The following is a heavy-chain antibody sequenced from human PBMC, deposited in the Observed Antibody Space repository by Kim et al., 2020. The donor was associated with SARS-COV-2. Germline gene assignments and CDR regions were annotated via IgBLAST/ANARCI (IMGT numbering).Heavy chain of an antibody. CDR2: INAGNGNT. J-gene: IGHJ5*02. CDR1: GYTFTSYA. CDR3: ARDGLGYSSSWFVNWFDP. V-gene: IGHV1-3*01. Sequence: ASVKVSCKASGYTFTSYAMHWVRQAPGQRLEWMGWINAGNGNTKYSQTIQGRVTITRDTSASTAYMELSSLRSEDTAVYYCARDGLGYSSSWFVNWFDPWVQGTLFTVSS. D-gene: IGHD6-13*01.